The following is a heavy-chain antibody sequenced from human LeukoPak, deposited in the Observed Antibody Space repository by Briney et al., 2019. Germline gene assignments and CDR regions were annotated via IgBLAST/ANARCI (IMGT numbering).Heavy chain of an antibody. CDR2: FDPEDGET. V-gene: IGHV1-24*01. Sequence: ASVKVSCKVSGYTLTELSMHWVRQAPGKGLEWMGGFDPEDGETIYAQKFQGRVTMTEDTSTDTAYMELSSLRSEDTAVYHCAFQAVAGYYYGMDVWGQGTTVTVSS. CDR1: GYTLTELS. J-gene: IGHJ6*02. CDR3: AFQAVAGYYYGMDV. D-gene: IGHD6-19*01.